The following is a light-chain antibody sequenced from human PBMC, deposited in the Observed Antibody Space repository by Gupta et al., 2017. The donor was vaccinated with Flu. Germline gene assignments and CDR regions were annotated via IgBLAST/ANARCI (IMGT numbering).Light chain of an antibody. CDR1: QSLLHSNGYNY. J-gene: IGKJ1*01. CDR3: MQALQTPWT. CDR2: LGS. Sequence: DIVMTQSPLSLPVPPGEPASISCRSSQSLLHSNGYNYLDWYLQKPGQSPQLLIYLGSNRASGVPDRFSGSGSGTDFTLKISRVEAEDVGVYYCMQALQTPWTFGQGTKVETK. V-gene: IGKV2-28*01.